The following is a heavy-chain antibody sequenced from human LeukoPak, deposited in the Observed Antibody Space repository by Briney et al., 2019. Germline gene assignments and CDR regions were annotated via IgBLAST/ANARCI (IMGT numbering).Heavy chain of an antibody. CDR2: IYTSGST. D-gene: IGHD3-3*01. J-gene: IGHJ3*02. V-gene: IGHV4-61*02. CDR3: ARARSSFEVARCAFDI. CDR1: GGSINSGSYY. Sequence: SETLSLTCTVSGGSINSGSYYWSWIRQPAGKGLQWIGRIYTSGSTNYNCSLKSRVTISVDTSKNQFSLNRSSVTAADTAVYYCARARSSFEVARCAFDIWGQGTMVTVSS.